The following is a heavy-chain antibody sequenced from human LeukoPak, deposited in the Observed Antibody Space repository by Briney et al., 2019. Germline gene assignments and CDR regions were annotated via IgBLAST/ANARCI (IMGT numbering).Heavy chain of an antibody. D-gene: IGHD3-10*01. J-gene: IGHJ4*02. Sequence: GGSLRLSCAASGFTFGDYVMHWVRQAPGKGLEWVSGISYNSGSNGYADSVKGRFTISRDNAKNSLYLQMNSLRAEDTAVYYCARGGGSGSYYKRELDYWGQGTLVTVSS. CDR1: GFTFGDYV. CDR3: ARGGGSGSYYKRELDY. CDR2: ISYNSGSN. V-gene: IGHV3-9*01.